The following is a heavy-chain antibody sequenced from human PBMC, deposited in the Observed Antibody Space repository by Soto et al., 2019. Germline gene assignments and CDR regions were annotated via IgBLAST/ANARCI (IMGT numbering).Heavy chain of an antibody. Sequence: EVQLLESGGGLVQPGGSLRLSCAASGFTFSSYAMSWVRQAPGKGLEWVSAISGSGGSTYYADSVKGRFTISRDNSKNTLYMQMNSLRAEDTAVYYCAKDLVIDYSSSWPSDYRGQGTLVTVSS. CDR2: ISGSGGST. D-gene: IGHD6-13*01. CDR1: GFTFSSYA. V-gene: IGHV3-23*01. J-gene: IGHJ4*02. CDR3: AKDLVIDYSSSWPSDY.